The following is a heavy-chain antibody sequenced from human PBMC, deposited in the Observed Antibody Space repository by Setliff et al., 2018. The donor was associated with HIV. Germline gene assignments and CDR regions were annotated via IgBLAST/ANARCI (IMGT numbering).Heavy chain of an antibody. CDR2: VHSSGST. CDR3: ARAGNDYYDSNGYYYVVDWFDS. J-gene: IGHJ5*01. CDR1: GSSVTNNY. Sequence: PSETLSLTCTVSGSSVTNNYWSWIRQAPGKGLEWLGYVHSSGSTNYNPSLKSRVTMSVDTSKNQLSLKVASVTAADTALYYCARAGNDYYDSNGYYYVVDWFDSWGQGTLVTVSS. D-gene: IGHD3-22*01. V-gene: IGHV4-59*02.